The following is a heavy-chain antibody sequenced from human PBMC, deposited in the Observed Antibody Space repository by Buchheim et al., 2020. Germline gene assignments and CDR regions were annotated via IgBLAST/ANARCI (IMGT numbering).Heavy chain of an antibody. V-gene: IGHV4-59*01. CDR3: ARDIDY. CDR2: NYHSGST. J-gene: IGHJ4*01. Sequence: QVQLQESGPGLVKPSETLSLTSIVSGGSISSYYWSWIRQPPGERLEWIGYNYHSGSTNYIPSLKSRVTTTIDTSKNKFFLKLSSVTAADTAVYYCARDIDYWGQGTL. CDR1: GGSISSYY.